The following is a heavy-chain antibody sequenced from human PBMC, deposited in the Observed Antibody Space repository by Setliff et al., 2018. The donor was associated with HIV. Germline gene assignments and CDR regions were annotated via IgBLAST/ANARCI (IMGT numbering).Heavy chain of an antibody. CDR2: IDPNGGAT. D-gene: IGHD2-2*01. Sequence: GASVKVSCKAFGYTFTSYFLHWVRQAPGQGLEWLGIIDPNGGATNNEQKLQGRLTVTTDTSTGTLYMELSNLRSDDSAVYYCARAGGGATDQAFDIWGQGTMVTVSS. CDR3: ARAGGGATDQAFDI. CDR1: GYTFTSYF. J-gene: IGHJ3*02. V-gene: IGHV1-46*01.